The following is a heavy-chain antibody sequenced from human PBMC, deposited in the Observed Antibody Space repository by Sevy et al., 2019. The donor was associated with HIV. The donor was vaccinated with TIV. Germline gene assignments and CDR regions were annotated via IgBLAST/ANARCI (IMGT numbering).Heavy chain of an antibody. CDR3: TTGRSL. J-gene: IGHJ4*02. V-gene: IGHV3-15*01. CDR2: IKSKTDDGTT. CDR1: GFTFSNAW. Sequence: GGSLRLSCAASGFTFSNAWMSWVRQAPGKGLEWVGRIKSKTDDGTTDFARPVKARFTISRDDSKNTLYLRMNGLKTEDTAVYYCTTGRSLWGQGTLVTVSS.